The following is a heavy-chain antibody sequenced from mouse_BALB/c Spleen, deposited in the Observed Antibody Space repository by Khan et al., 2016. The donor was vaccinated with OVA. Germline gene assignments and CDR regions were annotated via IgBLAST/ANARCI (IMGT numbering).Heavy chain of an antibody. CDR3: ARGYFGNYECAY. CDR1: GYTFTSYW. D-gene: IGHD2-1*01. J-gene: IGHJ3*01. Sequence: QVQLKQSGAELVKPGASVKLSCKTSGYTFTSYWIQWVKQRPGQGLGWIGQIFPGTDTTYYNENFKGKATLTVATSSNTAYMQFSSLTSEDSAGYFCARGYFGNYECAYWGQGTLVTVSP. CDR2: IFPGTDTT. V-gene: IGHV1S132*01.